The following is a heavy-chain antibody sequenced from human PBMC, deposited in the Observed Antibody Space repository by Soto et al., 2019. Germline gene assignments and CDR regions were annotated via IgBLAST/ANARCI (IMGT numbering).Heavy chain of an antibody. D-gene: IGHD1-26*01. Sequence: QVQLVESGGGVVQPGTSLRLSCAASGFTFSSYGMHWVRQAAGKGLERVAIKLFDGSNQYYAASVKDRFAISRDNSKKTAYHQMLGRRGDEAAVYYCSTEPYTAATCGAAFDYWGQGTLVTVSS. CDR2: KLFDGSNQ. J-gene: IGHJ4*02. CDR3: STEPYTAATCGAAFDY. V-gene: IGHV3-30*03. CDR1: GFTFSSYG.